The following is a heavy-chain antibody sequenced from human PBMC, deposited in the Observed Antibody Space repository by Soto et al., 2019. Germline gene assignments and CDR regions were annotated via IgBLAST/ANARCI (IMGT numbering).Heavy chain of an antibody. CDR1: GYIFTSCY. Sequence: QVQLVQSGAEVKKPGASVKVSCKASGYIFTSCYMHWVRQAPGQGLEWMGMINPSGGTTRYAQKFQGRVTMSRDTSTSTVDMDLSSLTSEDTAVYYCARVRTMFGVVISAFDCWGQGTLVTVPS. D-gene: IGHD3-3*01. CDR3: ARVRTMFGVVISAFDC. CDR2: INPSGGTT. J-gene: IGHJ4*02. V-gene: IGHV1-46*01.